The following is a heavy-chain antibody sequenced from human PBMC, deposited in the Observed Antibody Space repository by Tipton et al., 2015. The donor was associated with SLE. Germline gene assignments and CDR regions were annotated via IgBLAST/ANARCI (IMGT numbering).Heavy chain of an antibody. D-gene: IGHD2-21*02. CDR1: DDSIRDYY. Sequence: TLSLTCSVSDDSIRDYYFSWIRQPPGNKLEWIGYTSHSGSTSYNPSLESRVTISLDTSKSHFSQKLVSVTAADTAVYYCARQLGWGDPFAFDYWDQGTLVTVSS. CDR2: TSHSGST. V-gene: IGHV4-59*08. J-gene: IGHJ4*02. CDR3: ARQLGWGDPFAFDY.